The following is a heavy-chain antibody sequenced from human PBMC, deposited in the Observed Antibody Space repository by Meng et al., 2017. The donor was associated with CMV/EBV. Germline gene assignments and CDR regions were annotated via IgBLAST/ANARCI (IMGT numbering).Heavy chain of an antibody. CDR2: ISSSGGTI. CDR3: ARVWQPRGMDV. V-gene: IGHV3-48*03. CDR1: GFTCSSYE. Sequence: GGSLRLSCAASGFTCSSYEMNWVRQAPGKGLEWVSYISSSGGTIYYADSVNGRFTISRDNAKNSLYLQMNSLRAEDTAVYYCARVWQPRGMDVWGQGTTVTVSS. D-gene: IGHD6-13*01. J-gene: IGHJ6*02.